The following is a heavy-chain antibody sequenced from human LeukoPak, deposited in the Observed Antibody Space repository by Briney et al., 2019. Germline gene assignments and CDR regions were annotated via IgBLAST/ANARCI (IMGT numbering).Heavy chain of an antibody. CDR3: AKAYYDSSGSSYYFDY. CDR1: GFPFSAYS. Sequence: GGSLRLSCAASGFPFSAYSMNLVRQAPGKGLEWVSSISGSSTYMYYADSVKGRFTISRDNAKNSLYLQMNSLRDEDTAVYYCAKAYYDSSGSSYYFDYWGRGTLVTVSS. J-gene: IGHJ4*02. D-gene: IGHD3-22*01. CDR2: ISGSSTYM. V-gene: IGHV3-21*01.